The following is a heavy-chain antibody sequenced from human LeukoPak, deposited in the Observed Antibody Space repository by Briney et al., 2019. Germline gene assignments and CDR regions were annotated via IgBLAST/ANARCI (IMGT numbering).Heavy chain of an antibody. V-gene: IGHV1-18*01. Sequence: ASVKVSCKASGYTFTSYGISWVRQAPGQGLEWMGWISAYNGNTNYAQKFQGRVTITADESTSTAYMELSSLRSEDTAVYYCARATEGGYDYSGAFDIWGQGTMVTVSS. CDR2: ISAYNGNT. D-gene: IGHD5-12*01. J-gene: IGHJ3*02. CDR1: GYTFTSYG. CDR3: ARATEGGYDYSGAFDI.